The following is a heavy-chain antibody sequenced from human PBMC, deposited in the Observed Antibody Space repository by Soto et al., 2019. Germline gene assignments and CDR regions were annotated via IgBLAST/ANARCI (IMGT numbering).Heavy chain of an antibody. J-gene: IGHJ6*03. CDR1: GYTFTSYT. CDR2: ISAYNGNT. V-gene: IGHV1-18*01. Sequence: GASVKVSCKASGYTFTSYTIHWVRQAPGQRLEWMGWISAYNGNTNYAQKLQGRVTMTTDTSTSTAYMELRSLRSDDTAVYYCGRVGLRFLEWLPPSYYYYMDVWGKGTTVTVSS. CDR3: GRVGLRFLEWLPPSYYYYMDV. D-gene: IGHD3-3*01.